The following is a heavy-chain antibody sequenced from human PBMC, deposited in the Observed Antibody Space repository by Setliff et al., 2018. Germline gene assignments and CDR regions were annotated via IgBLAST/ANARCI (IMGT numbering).Heavy chain of an antibody. CDR2: IYPGDSDT. V-gene: IGHV5-51*01. CDR3: ARRAVTAEYFQH. J-gene: IGHJ1*01. D-gene: IGHD4-17*01. CDR1: GYSFTTYW. Sequence: GESLKISCKGSGYSFTTYWIGGVRQMPGKGLEWMGIIYPGDSDTRYSPSVQGQVTISADKSISTAYLQLSSLKASDTAIYYCARRAVTAEYFQHWGHGTLVTVSS.